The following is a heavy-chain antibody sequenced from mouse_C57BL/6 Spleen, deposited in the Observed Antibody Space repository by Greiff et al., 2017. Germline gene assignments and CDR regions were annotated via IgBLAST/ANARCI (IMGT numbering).Heavy chain of an antibody. D-gene: IGHD2-5*01. CDR1: GYAFSSYW. CDR3: ARGGYCSNYDYFDD. CDR2: IYPADGDT. Sequence: QVQLQQSGAELVKPGASVKLSCKASGYAFSSYWMNWVKQRPGQGLEWIGQIYPADGDTNYNGKFKGKATLTADKSSSTAYMQLSSLTSEDSAVYFCARGGYCSNYDYFDDWGQGTTLTVSS. J-gene: IGHJ2*01. V-gene: IGHV1-80*01.